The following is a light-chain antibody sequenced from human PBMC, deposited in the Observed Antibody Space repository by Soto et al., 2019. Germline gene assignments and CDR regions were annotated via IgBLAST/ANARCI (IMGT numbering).Light chain of an antibody. Sequence: EIVITQSPATLSVSPGERATLSCRASQSVSINLAWYQQKPGQAPRLLIYGASTRATGIPARFSGSGSGTEFPLTISSLQSEDFAFYSCQQYNNWLRTFGQGTKVDIK. CDR1: QSVSIN. CDR2: GAS. CDR3: QQYNNWLRT. J-gene: IGKJ1*01. V-gene: IGKV3-15*01.